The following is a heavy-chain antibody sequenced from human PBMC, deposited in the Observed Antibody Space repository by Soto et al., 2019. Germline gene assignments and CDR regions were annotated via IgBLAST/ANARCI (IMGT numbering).Heavy chain of an antibody. J-gene: IGHJ4*02. Sequence: PGGSLRLSCAASGFTFSSYGMHWVRQAPGKGLEWVAVISYDGSNKYYADSVKGRFTISRDNFKNTLYLQMNSLRAEDTAVYYCAKAGRSSSWISSFDYWGQGTLVTVSS. CDR2: ISYDGSNK. CDR1: GFTFSSYG. V-gene: IGHV3-30*18. CDR3: AKAGRSSSWISSFDY. D-gene: IGHD6-13*01.